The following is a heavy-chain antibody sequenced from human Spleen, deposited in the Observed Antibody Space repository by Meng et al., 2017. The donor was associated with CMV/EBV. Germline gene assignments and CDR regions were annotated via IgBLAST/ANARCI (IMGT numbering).Heavy chain of an antibody. CDR3: ATGSGDFDH. Sequence: QVQLQQWGAGLLKPSETLSLTCSVSGVSISGFYWSWIRQPAGKGLEWIGRIYISGDTNYNPSLKSRVTISKDTSKNQISLRLTSVTAADTAVYYCATGSGDFDHWGRGTLVTVSS. J-gene: IGHJ4*02. CDR2: IYISGDT. CDR1: GVSISGFY. D-gene: IGHD1-26*01. V-gene: IGHV4-59*10.